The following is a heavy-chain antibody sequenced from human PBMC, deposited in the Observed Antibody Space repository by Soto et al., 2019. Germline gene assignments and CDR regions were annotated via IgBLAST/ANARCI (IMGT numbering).Heavy chain of an antibody. CDR1: GYSFTSYW. J-gene: IGHJ6*02. CDR3: ARLRFGESHYYYYGMDV. V-gene: IGHV5-51*01. CDR2: IYPGDSDT. Sequence: PGESLKISCKGSGYSFTSYWIGWVRQMPGKGLEWMGIIYPGDSDTRYSPSFQGQVTISADKSISTAYLQWSGLKASDTAMYYCARLRFGESHYYYYGMDVWGQGTTVTVSS. D-gene: IGHD3-10*01.